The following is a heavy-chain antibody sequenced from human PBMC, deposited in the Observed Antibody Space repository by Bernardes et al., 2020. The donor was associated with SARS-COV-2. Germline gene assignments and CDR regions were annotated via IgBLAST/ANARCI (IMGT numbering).Heavy chain of an antibody. D-gene: IGHD5-18*01. CDR1: GFTFSSYW. CDR2: IKEDGSEK. Sequence: GGSLRLSCAASGFTFSSYWMSWVRQAPGKGLEWVANIKEDGSEKNYVDSVKGRFSISRDNAKNSLYLQMNSLRAEDTAVYYCAKGGYRYGYWGQGTLVTGSS. V-gene: IGHV3-7*01. J-gene: IGHJ4*02. CDR3: AKGGYRYGY.